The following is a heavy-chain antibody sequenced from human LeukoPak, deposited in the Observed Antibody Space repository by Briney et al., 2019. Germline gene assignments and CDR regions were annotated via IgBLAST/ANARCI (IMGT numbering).Heavy chain of an antibody. J-gene: IGHJ6*02. CDR1: GFTFSSYG. CDR3: ARSVATGPARYYGMDV. Sequence: PGGSLRLSCAASGFTFSSYGMPWVRQAPGKGLEWVAVIWYDGSNKYYADSVKGRFTISRDNSKNTLYLQMNSLRAEDTAVYYCARSVATGPARYYGMDVWGQGTTVTVSS. V-gene: IGHV3-33*01. CDR2: IWYDGSNK. D-gene: IGHD5-12*01.